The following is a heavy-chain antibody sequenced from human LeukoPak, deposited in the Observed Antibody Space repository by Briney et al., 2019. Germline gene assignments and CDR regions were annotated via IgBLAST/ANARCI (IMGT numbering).Heavy chain of an antibody. CDR3: ARRGGVGATDY. V-gene: IGHV4-34*01. CDR1: GGSISRYY. J-gene: IGHJ4*02. D-gene: IGHD1-26*01. Sequence: SETLSLTCTVSGGSISRYYWNWIRQPPGKGLEWIGEINHSGSTNYNPSLKSRVTISVDTSKNQFSLKLSSVTAADTAVYYCARRGGVGATDYWGQGTLVTVSS. CDR2: INHSGST.